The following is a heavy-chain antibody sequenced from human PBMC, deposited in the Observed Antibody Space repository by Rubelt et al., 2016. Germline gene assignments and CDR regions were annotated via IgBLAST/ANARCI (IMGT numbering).Heavy chain of an antibody. V-gene: IGHV3-66*01. CDR2: IYSGGST. Sequence: IYSGGSTYYADSVKGRFTISRDNSKNTLYLQMNSLRAEDTAVYYCARDLQVDWISYYYYYGMDVWGQGTTVTVSS. J-gene: IGHJ6*02. D-gene: IGHD3-9*01. CDR3: ARDLQVDWISYYYYYGMDV.